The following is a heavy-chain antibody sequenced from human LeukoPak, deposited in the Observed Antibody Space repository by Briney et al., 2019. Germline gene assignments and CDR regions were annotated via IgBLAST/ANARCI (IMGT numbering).Heavy chain of an antibody. CDR1: GFNFEDFG. D-gene: IGHD3-3*01. V-gene: IGHV3-9*01. CDR2: STWNSGGA. CDR3: AKGHTIFGVVPDILDI. J-gene: IGHJ3*02. Sequence: SLRLSCAASGFNFEDFGMYWVRQGPGEGLEWVAGSTWNSGGAVYADSVEGRFTLSKDNVKKSVYLQMSSLRLEDTALYYCAKGHTIFGVVPDILDIWGRGTNVIVSS.